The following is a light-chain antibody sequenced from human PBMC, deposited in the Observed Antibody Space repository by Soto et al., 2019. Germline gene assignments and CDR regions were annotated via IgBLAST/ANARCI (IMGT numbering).Light chain of an antibody. CDR2: DIS. J-gene: IGKJ2*01. Sequence: DIVLTQTPAILSLSPGERATFSCWASQTVSRHLAWYHQKPGQAPRLLIYDISYRATGIPARFSGSGSGTGFTLTIPSLEAEDSGVYYCQQRIWPRITFGQGTKLEI. V-gene: IGKV3-11*01. CDR1: QTVSRH. CDR3: QQRIWPRIT.